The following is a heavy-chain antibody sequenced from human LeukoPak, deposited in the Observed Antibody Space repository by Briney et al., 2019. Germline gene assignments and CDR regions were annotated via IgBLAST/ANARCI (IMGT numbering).Heavy chain of an antibody. J-gene: IGHJ4*02. Sequence: PSETLSLTCTVSGGSISDYHWSWIRQPAGRRLEWIGRILNSGDTNYNPSLRSRVTISVDRSKSHFSLNLNSVTAADTAVYYCGTSEVGSSSYDFWGQGTLVTVSS. CDR2: ILNSGDT. D-gene: IGHD1-26*01. V-gene: IGHV4-4*07. CDR1: GGSISDYH. CDR3: GTSEVGSSSYDF.